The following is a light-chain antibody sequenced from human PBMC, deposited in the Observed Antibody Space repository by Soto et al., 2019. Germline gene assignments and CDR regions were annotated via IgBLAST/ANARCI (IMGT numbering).Light chain of an antibody. J-gene: IGLJ2*01. Sequence: QSALTQPASVSGSPGQSITISCTGTSSDVGDYNYVSWYQQHPGKAPKLMIYEVSHRLSGVSNRFSGSKSGYTASLTISGLQYEDEADYYCSSYISNSIVVFGGGTKLTVL. CDR2: EVS. CDR3: SSYISNSIVV. V-gene: IGLV2-14*01. CDR1: SSDVGDYNY.